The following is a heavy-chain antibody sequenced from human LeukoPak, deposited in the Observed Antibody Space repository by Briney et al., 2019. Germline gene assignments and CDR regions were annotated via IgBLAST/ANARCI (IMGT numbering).Heavy chain of an antibody. CDR3: VRYCRSASCDRGGFDA. J-gene: IGHJ5*02. V-gene: IGHV4-34*01. D-gene: IGHD2-2*01. CDR1: VGSFIDYY. Sequence: PSETLSLTCAVYVGSFIDYYWSWIRQPPWKGLEWIGEINHSGSTNYNPSLKSRVTISVDTSKNQFSLKLSSVTAADPAVYYCVRYCRSASCDRGGFDAWGQGSLVTV. CDR2: INHSGST.